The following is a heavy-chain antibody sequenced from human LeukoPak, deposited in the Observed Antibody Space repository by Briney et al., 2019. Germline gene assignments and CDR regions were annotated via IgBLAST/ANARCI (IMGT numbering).Heavy chain of an antibody. CDR3: ARLYRGAPTSHFDY. J-gene: IGHJ4*02. D-gene: IGHD5-12*01. CDR1: GYSFTTYR. V-gene: IGHV5-51*01. Sequence: GESLKISCKGSGYSFTTYRIGWLRQMPGKGLEWMGIIYPGDSNTRYSLSFQGQVTISDDKSISTAYLQRSSLKASDSAMYYCARLYRGAPTSHFDYWGQGTLVTVSA. CDR2: IYPGDSNT.